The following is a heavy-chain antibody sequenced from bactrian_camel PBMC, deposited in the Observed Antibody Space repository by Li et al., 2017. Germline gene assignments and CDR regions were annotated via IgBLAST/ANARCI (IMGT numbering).Heavy chain of an antibody. V-gene: IGHV3S6*01. Sequence: HVQLVESGGGLVQPGGSLRVSCAAAGFTFSGYCMGWFRQAPGKEREEVAGLDSDGSTKYTESVKGRFTISKDNAKNTLYLQMSSLKPEDTAMYYCAAEEEFMKIGGRCGYNYWGQGTQVTVS. J-gene: IGHJ4*01. CDR1: GFTFSGYC. CDR3: AAEEEFMKIGGRCGYNY. CDR2: LDSDGST. D-gene: IGHD2*01.